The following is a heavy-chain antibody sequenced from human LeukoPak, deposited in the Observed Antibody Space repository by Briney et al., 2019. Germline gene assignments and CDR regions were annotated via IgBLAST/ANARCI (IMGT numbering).Heavy chain of an antibody. V-gene: IGHV3-9*01. Sequence: GGSLRLSCAASGFTFDDYAMHWVRQAPGKGLEWVSGISWNSGSIGYADSVRGRFTISRDNAKNTLYLQMNTLRVEDTAVYYCTRDLMDYDVSTGLHHYYMDVWGQGTTVTVSS. CDR3: TRDLMDYDVSTGLHHYYMDV. J-gene: IGHJ6*02. CDR2: ISWNSGSI. D-gene: IGHD3-9*01. CDR1: GFTFDDYA.